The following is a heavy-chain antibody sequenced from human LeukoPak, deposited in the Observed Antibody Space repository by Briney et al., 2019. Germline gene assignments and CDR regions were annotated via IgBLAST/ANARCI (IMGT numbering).Heavy chain of an antibody. J-gene: IGHJ4*02. CDR3: ARHFNTWYDY. Sequence: GGSLRLSCAASGFTFSSYWMSWVRQAPGKGLEWVANIKLDGSEEYYVDSVRGRFTISRDNAENSLYLQMNSLRAEDTAVYYCARHFNTWYDYWGQGTLVTVSS. D-gene: IGHD6-13*01. V-gene: IGHV3-7*05. CDR2: IKLDGSEE. CDR1: GFTFSSYW.